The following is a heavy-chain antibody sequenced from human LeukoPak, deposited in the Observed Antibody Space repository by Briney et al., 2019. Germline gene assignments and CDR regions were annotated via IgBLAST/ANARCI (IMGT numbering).Heavy chain of an antibody. D-gene: IGHD3-22*01. Sequence: AETLCLTCTVSGGSISSYYWSWIQQPAGKGLEWFGRIYTSGSTNYNPSLQSRVTMSVDTSKNQFSLKLSSVTAADTAVYYWVGDSSGYYYGEKHFDDWGQETLDSVSS. J-gene: IGHJ4*02. CDR1: GGSISSYY. V-gene: IGHV4-4*07. CDR3: VGDSSGYYYGEKHFDD. CDR2: IYTSGST.